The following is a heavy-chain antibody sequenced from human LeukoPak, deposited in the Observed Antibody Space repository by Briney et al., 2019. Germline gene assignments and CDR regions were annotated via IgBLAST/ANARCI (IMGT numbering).Heavy chain of an antibody. Sequence: PGGSLRLSCAASGFTFSSYSMNWVRQAPGKGLEWVSSISSSSSYIYYADSVKGRYTISRDNAKDSLYLQMNSLRAEDTAVYYCARDDWPLDYWGQGTLVTVSS. CDR3: ARDDWPLDY. CDR2: ISSSSSYI. D-gene: IGHD3-9*01. J-gene: IGHJ4*02. V-gene: IGHV3-21*01. CDR1: GFTFSSYS.